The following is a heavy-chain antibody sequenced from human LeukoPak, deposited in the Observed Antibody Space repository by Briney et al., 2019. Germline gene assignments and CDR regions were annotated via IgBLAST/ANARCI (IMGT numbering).Heavy chain of an antibody. V-gene: IGHV3-23*01. CDR1: GFMFRDAA. Sequence: GGSLRLSCAASGFMFRDAAMTWVRQAPGKGLEWVSLIASSGLNTYYADSVRGRFTISRDNSKNTLSLQMNSLRVEDTAMYYCAKDIELSILGLGTMVTVSS. D-gene: IGHD3-16*02. CDR2: IASSGLNT. J-gene: IGHJ3*02. CDR3: AKDIELSI.